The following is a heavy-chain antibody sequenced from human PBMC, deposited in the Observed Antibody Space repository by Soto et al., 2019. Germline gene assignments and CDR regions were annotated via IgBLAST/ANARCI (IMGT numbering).Heavy chain of an antibody. Sequence: PSETLSLTCTVSGGSISSYYWSWIRQPPGKGLEWIGYIYYSGSTNYNPSLKSRVTISVDTSKNQFSLKLSSVTAADTAMYYCARIAAAGYYYYYYYMDVWGKGTTVTVSS. V-gene: IGHV4-59*08. CDR2: IYYSGST. CDR3: ARIAAAGYYYYYYYMDV. CDR1: GGSISSYY. J-gene: IGHJ6*03. D-gene: IGHD6-13*01.